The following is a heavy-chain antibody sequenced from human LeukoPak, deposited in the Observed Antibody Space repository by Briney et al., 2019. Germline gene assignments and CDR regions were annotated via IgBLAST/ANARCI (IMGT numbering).Heavy chain of an antibody. V-gene: IGHV3-74*01. J-gene: IGHJ1*01. CDR2: IKSDGKT. CDR1: GFTFSRYW. CDR3: ARAPSEVGVYYPEYFRH. Sequence: PGGSLRLSSEAFGFTFSRYWMHWVRQAPGKGLVWVSRIKSDGKTNYADSVKGRFTISRDNAKNTVSLQMNSLRADDTGVYYCARAPSEVGVYYPEYFRHWGQGTLVTVSS. D-gene: IGHD3-3*01.